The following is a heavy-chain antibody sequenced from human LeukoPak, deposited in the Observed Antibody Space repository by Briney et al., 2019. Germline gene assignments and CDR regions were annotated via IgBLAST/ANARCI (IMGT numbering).Heavy chain of an antibody. CDR1: GGSISNHY. CDR2: IFYSGST. D-gene: IGHD5-24*01. Sequence: SETLSLTCTVSGGSISNHYWSWIRQPPGKGLEWIGTIFYSGSTNYNPSLKSRVTISADTSKNQFSLKLTSVTAADTAVYYCARPRDGYNFGAFVMWGQGTLVTVSS. V-gene: IGHV4-59*08. CDR3: ARPRDGYNFGAFVM. J-gene: IGHJ3*02.